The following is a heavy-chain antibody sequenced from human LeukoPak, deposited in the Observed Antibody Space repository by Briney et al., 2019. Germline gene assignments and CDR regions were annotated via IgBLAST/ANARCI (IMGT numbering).Heavy chain of an antibody. D-gene: IGHD5-12*01. CDR3: ARTTLEVATIFYYGMDV. Sequence: ASVKVSCKASGYTFTGYYMHWVRQAPGQGLEWMGWINPNSGGTNYAQKFQGRVTMTRGTSISTAYMELSRLRSDDTAVYYCARTTLEVATIFYYGMDVWGQGTTVTVSS. CDR1: GYTFTGYY. CDR2: INPNSGGT. V-gene: IGHV1-2*02. J-gene: IGHJ6*02.